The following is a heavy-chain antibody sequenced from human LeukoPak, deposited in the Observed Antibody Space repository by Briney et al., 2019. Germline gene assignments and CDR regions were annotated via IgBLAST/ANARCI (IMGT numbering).Heavy chain of an antibody. CDR1: GFTFSGSA. Sequence: PGGSLRLSCAASGFTFSGSAMHWVRQASGKGLEWVGRIRRKGNSYAIAYAASVKGRFTISRDDSKNTAYLQMNSLKTEDTAVYYCTTDGNRRGYSYGYFFDYWGQGTLVTVSS. CDR2: IRRKGNSYAI. J-gene: IGHJ4*02. D-gene: IGHD5-18*01. V-gene: IGHV3-73*01. CDR3: TTDGNRRGYSYGYFFDY.